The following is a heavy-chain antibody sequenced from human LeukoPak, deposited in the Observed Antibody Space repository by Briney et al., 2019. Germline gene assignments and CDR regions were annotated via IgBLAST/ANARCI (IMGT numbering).Heavy chain of an antibody. J-gene: IGHJ4*02. CDR2: ISSSGSTI. CDR1: GFTFSSYE. Sequence: GGSLRLSCAASGFTFSSYEMNWVRQAPGKGLEWVSYISSSGSTIYYADSVKGRFTISRDSAKSSLYLQMNSLGAEDTAVYYCARVPLSGYYTAVDYWGQGTLVTVSS. V-gene: IGHV3-48*03. D-gene: IGHD3-3*01. CDR3: ARVPLSGYYTAVDY.